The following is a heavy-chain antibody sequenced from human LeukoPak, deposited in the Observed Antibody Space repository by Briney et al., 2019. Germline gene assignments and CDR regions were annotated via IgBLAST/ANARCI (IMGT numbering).Heavy chain of an antibody. CDR2: INPNSGGT. D-gene: IGHD3-10*01. V-gene: IGHV1-2*02. Sequence: ASVTVSCTASGYTFTGYYMHWVRQAPGQGLEWMGWINPNSGGTNYAQKFKGRVTMTRDTSISTAYMELSRLRSDDTAVYYCARVRNYYGSGSRYYFDYWGQGTLVTVSS. J-gene: IGHJ4*02. CDR3: ARVRNYYGSGSRYYFDY. CDR1: GYTFTGYY.